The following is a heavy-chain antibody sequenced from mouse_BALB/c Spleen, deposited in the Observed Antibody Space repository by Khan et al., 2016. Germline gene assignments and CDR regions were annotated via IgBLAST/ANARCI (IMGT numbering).Heavy chain of an antibody. CDR1: GYTFTDYS. CDR3: ARDTLVRLLAY. D-gene: IGHD1-2*01. J-gene: IGHJ3*01. CDR2: IKTATGET. V-gene: IGHV9-2-1*01. Sequence: QIQLVQSGPELKKPGETVKIFCKASGYTFTDYSMHWVKQAPGTGLKWMCWIKTATGETSYADDFKGRFAFSLEPSARPAYLPINNLKNEDPATYCCARDTLVRLLAYWGQGTLVTVSA.